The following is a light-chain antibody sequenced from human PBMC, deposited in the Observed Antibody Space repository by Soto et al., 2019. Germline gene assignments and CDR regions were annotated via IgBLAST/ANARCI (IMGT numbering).Light chain of an antibody. CDR2: GAS. CDR3: QRDGSSPA. Sequence: EIVLTQSPGTLSLSPGERATLSCRASQSVSSSYLAWYQQKPGQAPRLLIYGASSRATGIPDRFSGSGSGTDFTLTISRLEPEDFAVYYCQRDGSSPAFGGGTKVEIK. J-gene: IGKJ4*01. V-gene: IGKV3-20*01. CDR1: QSVSSSY.